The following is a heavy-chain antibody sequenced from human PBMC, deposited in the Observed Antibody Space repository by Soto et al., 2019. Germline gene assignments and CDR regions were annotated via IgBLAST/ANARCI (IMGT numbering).Heavy chain of an antibody. Sequence: ASVKVSCKASGYTFTSYGISWVRQAPGQGLEWMGWISAYNGNTNYAQKLQGRVTMTTDTSTSTAYMELRSLRSDDTAVYYCARDREQLSHDSSGRPRLAFDIWGQGTMVTVSS. CDR2: ISAYNGNT. V-gene: IGHV1-18*01. CDR3: ARDREQLSHDSSGRPRLAFDI. J-gene: IGHJ3*02. D-gene: IGHD3-22*01. CDR1: GYTFTSYG.